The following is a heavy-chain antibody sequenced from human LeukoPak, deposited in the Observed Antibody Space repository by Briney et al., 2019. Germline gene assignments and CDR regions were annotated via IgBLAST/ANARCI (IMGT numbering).Heavy chain of an antibody. V-gene: IGHV1-2*02. D-gene: IGHD6-6*01. J-gene: IGHJ4*02. CDR2: INPNSCGT. CDR3: ARVLCIAARPCDDY. Sequence: RASVPDSFLCSGCTFIEYYMHWLRQAAGQGGAWVGWINPNSCGTNYARMFQGRVTNIRDTTLSTAYLAMSRLRSDDTAVYYCARVLCIAARPCDDYWGQGTLVTVSS. CDR1: GCTFIEYY.